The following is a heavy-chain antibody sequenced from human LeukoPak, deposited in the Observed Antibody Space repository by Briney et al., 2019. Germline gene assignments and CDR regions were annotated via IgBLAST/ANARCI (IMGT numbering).Heavy chain of an antibody. J-gene: IGHJ4*02. Sequence: ALVKVSCKASGSAFTNYSGHWIRQAAGQRLEWMGKIKPSGFATLYAARFQGRLTMTWDTSTSTAYMELNSLISVDTAVYYCARDLPSGFGSTAYWGQGTLVTVSS. CDR3: ARDLPSGFGSTAY. D-gene: IGHD3-16*01. V-gene: IGHV1-46*01. CDR2: IKPSGFAT. CDR1: GSAFTNYS.